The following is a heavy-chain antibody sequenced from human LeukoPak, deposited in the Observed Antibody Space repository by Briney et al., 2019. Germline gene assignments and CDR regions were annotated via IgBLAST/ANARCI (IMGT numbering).Heavy chain of an antibody. V-gene: IGHV3-7*01. CDR3: ARERIAAAGIWYYDSSGYYSTDAFDI. CDR1: GTSLSTFW. Sequence: GGSLRLSCEGSGTSLSTFWMSWVRQAPGKGLEWVANIEPDGREKYYVDSVKGRFTISRDNAKNSLYLQMNSLRAEDTAVYYCARERIAAAGIWYYDSSGYYSTDAFDIWGQGTMVTVSS. D-gene: IGHD3-22*01. CDR2: IEPDGREK. J-gene: IGHJ3*02.